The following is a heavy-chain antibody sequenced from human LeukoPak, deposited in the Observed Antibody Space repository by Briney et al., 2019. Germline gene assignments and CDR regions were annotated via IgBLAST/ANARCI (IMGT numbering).Heavy chain of an antibody. CDR2: INPNSGGT. J-gene: IGHJ4*02. Sequence: ASVKVSCKASGYTFTGYYMHWVRQAPGQGLEWMGWINPNSGGTNYAQKFQGRVTMTRDTSISTAYMELSRLRSDDTAVYYCAKTSFLEWLPLDYWGQGTLVTVSS. CDR1: GYTFTGYY. V-gene: IGHV1-2*02. CDR3: AKTSFLEWLPLDY. D-gene: IGHD3-3*01.